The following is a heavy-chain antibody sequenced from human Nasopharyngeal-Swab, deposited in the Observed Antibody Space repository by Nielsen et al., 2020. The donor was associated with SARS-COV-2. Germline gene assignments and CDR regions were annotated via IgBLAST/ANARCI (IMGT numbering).Heavy chain of an antibody. V-gene: IGHV4-59*01. CDR3: ARDGYSSSRTLDY. CDR2: ISYGGST. Sequence: RQPPGKGLEWIGYISYGGSTNYNPSLKSRVTISVDTSKNQFSLKLSSVTAADTAVYYCARDGYSSSRTLDYWGQGTLVTVSS. D-gene: IGHD6-13*01. J-gene: IGHJ4*02.